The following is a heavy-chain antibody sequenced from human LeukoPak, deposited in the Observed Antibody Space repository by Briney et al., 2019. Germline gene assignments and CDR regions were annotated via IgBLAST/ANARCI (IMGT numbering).Heavy chain of an antibody. CDR2: ITSSSSYK. J-gene: IGHJ6*03. D-gene: IGHD6-6*01. CDR1: GFTFSNYN. V-gene: IGHV3-21*04. CDR3: AKDSIAWLTSYYYYMDV. Sequence: GGSLRLSCAAPGFTFSNYNMNWVRQAPGKGLEWISSITSSSSYKFYADSVKGRFTISRDNSKNTLYLQMNSLRAEDTAVYYCAKDSIAWLTSYYYYMDVWGKGTTVTISS.